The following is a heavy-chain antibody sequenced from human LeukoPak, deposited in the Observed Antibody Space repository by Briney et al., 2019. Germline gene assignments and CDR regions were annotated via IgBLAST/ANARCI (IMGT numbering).Heavy chain of an antibody. CDR3: ARVRPDYDILTGYYRFLYYFDY. CDR2: IYYSGST. D-gene: IGHD3-9*01. V-gene: IGHV4-59*08. CDR1: GGSISSYY. J-gene: IGHJ4*02. Sequence: SETLSLTCTVSGGSISSYYWSWIRQPPGKGLEWIGYIYYSGSTNYNPSLKSRVTISVDTSKNQFSLKLSSVTAADTAVYYCARVRPDYDILTGYYRFLYYFDYWGQGTLVTVSS.